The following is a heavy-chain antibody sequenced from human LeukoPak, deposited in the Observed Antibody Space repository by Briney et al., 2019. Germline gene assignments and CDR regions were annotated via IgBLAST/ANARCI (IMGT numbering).Heavy chain of an antibody. CDR2: INSDGSNT. J-gene: IGHJ2*01. Sequence: GGSLRLSCAASGFTFSSYWMHSVRQAPGKGLVWVSRINSDGSNTTYADSVKGRLTICRDNAKNTLYLQVNSLRGEDTAVYYCARDPGRWLQGNWYFDLWGRGTLVTVSS. CDR3: ARDPGRWLQGNWYFDL. V-gene: IGHV3-74*01. CDR1: GFTFSSYW. D-gene: IGHD5-24*01.